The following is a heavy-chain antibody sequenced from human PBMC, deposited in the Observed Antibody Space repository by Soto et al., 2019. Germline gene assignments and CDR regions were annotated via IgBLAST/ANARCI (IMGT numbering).Heavy chain of an antibody. D-gene: IGHD1-1*01. CDR1: GDSFTGYW. CDR2: IYPGDSDT. CDR3: ARGIHGISHPYPFDP. Sequence: PGESLKISCQGSGDSFTGYWIGWVRQMSGEGLEWMGIIYPGDSDTRYSPSFQGQVTISADKSLSTAYLQWSSLKASDTALYYCARGIHGISHPYPFDPWGQGTMVTVYS. J-gene: IGHJ5*02. V-gene: IGHV5-51*01.